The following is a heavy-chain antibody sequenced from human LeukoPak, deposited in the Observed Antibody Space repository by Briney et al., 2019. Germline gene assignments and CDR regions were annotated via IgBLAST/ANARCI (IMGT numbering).Heavy chain of an antibody. D-gene: IGHD2-2*01. CDR1: EFTFTNFW. Sequence: PGGSLRLSCAASEFTFTNFWMSWVRQAPGKGLEWVANTNRDGSEKYYVDSVKGRVTISRDNAMNFQYRQLNSLRVDDTAVYYCARDSASCRGCAFDIWGQGTVVTVSS. CDR2: TNRDGSEK. V-gene: IGHV3-7*01. CDR3: ARDSASCRGCAFDI. J-gene: IGHJ3*02.